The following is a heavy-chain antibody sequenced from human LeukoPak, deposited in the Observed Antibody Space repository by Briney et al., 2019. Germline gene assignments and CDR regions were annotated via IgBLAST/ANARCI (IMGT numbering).Heavy chain of an antibody. D-gene: IGHD3-3*01. J-gene: IGHJ4*02. CDR3: ARVPTIFGVVISDY. V-gene: IGHV3-48*01. CDR1: GFMFSRYW. CDR2: ISSSSSAI. Sequence: GGSLRLSCAASGFMFSRYWMSWVRQAPGKGLEWVSYISSSSSAIYYADSVKGRFIISRDNAKNSLYLQMNSLRAEDTAVCYCARVPTIFGVVISDYWGQGTLVTVSS.